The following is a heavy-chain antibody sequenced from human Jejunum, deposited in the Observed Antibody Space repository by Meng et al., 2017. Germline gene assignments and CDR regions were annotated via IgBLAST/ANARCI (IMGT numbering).Heavy chain of an antibody. D-gene: IGHD1-7*01. Sequence: QGQLQESGPGLVKPSQTPSLTCTVSGGSLRTGAYYWSWIRQHPGKGLEWIGYIYYTGSTFYNPSLKSRVSISLETSKNQFSLKVTSVTAADTAFYYCARLGITETIGGFDPWGQGILVTVSS. CDR3: ARLGITETIGGFDP. V-gene: IGHV4-31*03. J-gene: IGHJ5*02. CDR2: IYYTGST. CDR1: GGSLRTGAYY.